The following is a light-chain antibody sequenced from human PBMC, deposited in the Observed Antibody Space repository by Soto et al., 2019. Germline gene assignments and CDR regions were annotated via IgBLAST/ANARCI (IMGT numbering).Light chain of an antibody. Sequence: EMVMTQSPGTLSVSPGERATLSCRASQSLSSNLAWYQQKPGQAPRLLIYGASTRATGIPARVSGSGSGTEFTLTISSLQSEDFAIYYCQQYNNWPLTFGQGTKVEIK. CDR1: QSLSSN. CDR3: QQYNNWPLT. V-gene: IGKV3-15*01. J-gene: IGKJ1*01. CDR2: GAS.